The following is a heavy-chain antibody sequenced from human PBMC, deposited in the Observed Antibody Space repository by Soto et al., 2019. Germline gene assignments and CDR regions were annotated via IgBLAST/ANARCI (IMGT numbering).Heavy chain of an antibody. Sequence: SETLSLTCTVSGGSISSYYWSWIRQPPGKGLEWIGYMYYGGRTNYNPSLKSRVTISVDTSKMQVSLKLSSVTAADTAVYYCASSPLYGMAVWGQGTTVTVSS. CDR1: GGSISSYY. J-gene: IGHJ6*02. CDR2: MYYGGRT. CDR3: ASSPLYGMAV. V-gene: IGHV4-59*08.